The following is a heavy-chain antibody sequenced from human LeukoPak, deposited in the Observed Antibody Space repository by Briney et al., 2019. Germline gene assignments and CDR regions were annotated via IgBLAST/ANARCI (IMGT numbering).Heavy chain of an antibody. CDR1: GGSFSGYY. J-gene: IGHJ3*02. CDR2: INSNSNYM. CDR3: ARSEFEAFDM. V-gene: IGHV3-21*01. D-gene: IGHD3-10*01. Sequence: ETLSLTCAVYGGSFSGYYWSWNRQPPGKGLEWVSSINSNSNYMSYADSVKGRFTISRDNAKNSLYLQMTSLRAEDTAVYYCARSEFEAFDMWGQGTMVTVSS.